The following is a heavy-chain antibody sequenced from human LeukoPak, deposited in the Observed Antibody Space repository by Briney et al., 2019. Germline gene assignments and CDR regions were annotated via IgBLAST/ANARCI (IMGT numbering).Heavy chain of an antibody. V-gene: IGHV1-2*02. Sequence: GASVKVSCKASGYTFTGYYMHWVRQAPGQGLEWMGWINPNSGGTNYAQKFQGRVTMTTDTSISTAYMELSRLRSDDTAVYYCARRSPSWLPSEYYFDYWGQGTLVTVSS. CDR1: GYTFTGYY. CDR2: INPNSGGT. J-gene: IGHJ4*02. CDR3: ARRSPSWLPSEYYFDY. D-gene: IGHD5-24*01.